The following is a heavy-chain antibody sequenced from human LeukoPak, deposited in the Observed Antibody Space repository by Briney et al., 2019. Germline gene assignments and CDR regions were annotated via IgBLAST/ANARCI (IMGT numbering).Heavy chain of an antibody. D-gene: IGHD3-3*01. Sequence: GASVKVSCTASGYTFTSYGISWVRQAPGQGLEWMGWISAYNGNTNYAQKLQGRVTMTTDTSTSTAYMELRSLRSDDTAVYYCARVGDFWSGYPDMDVWGKGTTVTVSS. J-gene: IGHJ6*03. CDR1: GYTFTSYG. V-gene: IGHV1-18*01. CDR2: ISAYNGNT. CDR3: ARVGDFWSGYPDMDV.